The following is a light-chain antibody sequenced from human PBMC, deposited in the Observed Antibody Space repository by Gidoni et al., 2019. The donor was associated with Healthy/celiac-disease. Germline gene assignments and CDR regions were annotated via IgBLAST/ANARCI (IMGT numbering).Light chain of an antibody. J-gene: IGKJ2*01. Sequence: IVLTQSPGTLSLSPGERATLSGRASQSVSSSYLAWYQQKPGQAPRLLIYGASSRATGIPDRFSGSGSGTDFTLTISRLEPEDFAVYYCQQYGSSPRVYTFGQGTKLEIK. CDR2: GAS. V-gene: IGKV3-20*01. CDR3: QQYGSSPRVYT. CDR1: QSVSSSY.